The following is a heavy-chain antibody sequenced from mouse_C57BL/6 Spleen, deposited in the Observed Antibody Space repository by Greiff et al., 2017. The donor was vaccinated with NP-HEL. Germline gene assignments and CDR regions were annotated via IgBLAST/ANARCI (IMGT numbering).Heavy chain of an antibody. V-gene: IGHV5-6*01. CDR1: GFTFSSYG. CDR3: ARGGADDGYYFDY. Sequence: EVKLVESGGDLVKPGGSLKLSCAASGFTFSSYGMSWVRQTPDKRLEWVATFSSGGSYPYYPDSVKGRFTISRNNAKHTLYLQMSSLKSENTAMYYCARGGADDGYYFDYWGQGTTLTVSS. J-gene: IGHJ2*01. D-gene: IGHD2-3*01. CDR2: FSSGGSYP.